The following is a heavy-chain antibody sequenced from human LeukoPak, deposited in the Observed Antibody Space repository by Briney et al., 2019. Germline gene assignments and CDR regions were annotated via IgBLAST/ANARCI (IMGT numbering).Heavy chain of an antibody. V-gene: IGHV4-59*01. J-gene: IGHJ4*02. CDR1: GGSINNYY. D-gene: IGHD1-14*01. CDR3: VGEPPGSARFDY. Sequence: SETLSLTCTVSGGSINNYYWSWIRQPPGKGLEWIAYIHYSGYTAYNPSLKSRVTMSLDTSKNQFSLKLSSVTAANTAVYYCVGEPPGSARFDYWGRGTLVTVSS. CDR2: IHYSGYT.